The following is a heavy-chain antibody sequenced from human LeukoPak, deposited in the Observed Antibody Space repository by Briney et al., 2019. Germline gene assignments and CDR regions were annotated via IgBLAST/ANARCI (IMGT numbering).Heavy chain of an antibody. CDR2: INHSGST. CDR3: VRGLRGLYYYDSSGSSGMDV. CDR1: GGSFSGYY. Sequence: SETLSLTCAVYGGSFSGYYWSWIRQPPGKGLEWIGEINHSGSTNYNPSLKSRVTISVDTSKNQFSLKLSSVTAADTAVYYCVRGLRGLYYYDSSGSSGMDVWGQGTTVTVSS. V-gene: IGHV4-34*01. J-gene: IGHJ6*02. D-gene: IGHD3-22*01.